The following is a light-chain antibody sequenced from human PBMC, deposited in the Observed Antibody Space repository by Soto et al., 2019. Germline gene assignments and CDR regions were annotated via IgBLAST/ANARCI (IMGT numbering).Light chain of an antibody. CDR3: QQRSNWPPSIT. CDR1: QSVSSSY. CDR2: DTS. V-gene: IGKV3D-20*02. J-gene: IGKJ5*01. Sequence: EIVMTQPPATLSLSPGERATLSCRASQSVSSSYLSWYQQKPGQAPRLLIYDTSSRVTGIPDRFSGSGSGTDFTLTISRLEAEDVAVYYCQQRSNWPPSITFGQGTRLEIK.